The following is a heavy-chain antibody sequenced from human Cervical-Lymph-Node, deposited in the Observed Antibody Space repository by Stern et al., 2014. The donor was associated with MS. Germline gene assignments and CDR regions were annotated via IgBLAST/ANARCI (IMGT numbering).Heavy chain of an antibody. Sequence: VELLESGAEVRKPGSSVQVSCRTSGGTFNTYSFSWVRQAPGQGLEWMGGIIPIFRTTNYAQKFQGRVKITADESTSTVYILLSSLRSEDTAVYYCARDILLRPGSHDALDIWGQGTVVTVSS. CDR2: IIPIFRTT. CDR3: ARDILLRPGSHDALDI. V-gene: IGHV1-69*01. CDR1: GGTFNTYS. J-gene: IGHJ3*02. D-gene: IGHD2/OR15-2a*01.